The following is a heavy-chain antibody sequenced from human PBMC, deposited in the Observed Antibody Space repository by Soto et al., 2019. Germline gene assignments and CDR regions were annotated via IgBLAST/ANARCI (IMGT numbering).Heavy chain of an antibody. D-gene: IGHD3-10*01. V-gene: IGHV4-34*01. Sequence: TLSLTCAVYGGSFSGYYWSWIRQPPGKGLEWIGEINYSGSTNYNPSLKSRVTISVDTSKNQFSLNLSSVTAADTAVYYCARSPNYYIDYWGQGTLVTVSS. J-gene: IGHJ4*02. CDR1: GGSFSGYY. CDR2: INYSGST. CDR3: ARSPNYYIDY.